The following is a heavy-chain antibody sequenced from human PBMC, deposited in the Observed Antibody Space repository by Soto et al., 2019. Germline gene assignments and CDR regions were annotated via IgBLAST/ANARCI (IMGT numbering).Heavy chain of an antibody. Sequence: PSETLSLTCSVSGGSVSNYYWSWVRQPPGKRLERIGYIYYTGTHDYNPSLRGRATISVDTSKDQFSLKLTSVTAADTAVYYCARDRDRHSSGLPSFDPWGQGILVTVS. D-gene: IGHD3-22*01. J-gene: IGHJ5*02. CDR3: ARDRDRHSSGLPSFDP. CDR2: IYYTGTH. CDR1: GGSVSNYY. V-gene: IGHV4-59*02.